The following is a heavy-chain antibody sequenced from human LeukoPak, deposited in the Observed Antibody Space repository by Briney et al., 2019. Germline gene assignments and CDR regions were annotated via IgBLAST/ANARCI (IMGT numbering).Heavy chain of an antibody. Sequence: SETLSLTCAVYGGSFSDYYWSWVRQPPGKGLEWIGEINHRGSTNYNPSLKSRVTISVDTSKNQFSLKLSFVTAADTAVYYCAGSSVIGLDYWGQGTLVTVSS. CDR1: GGSFSDYY. V-gene: IGHV4-34*01. D-gene: IGHD4-11*01. CDR2: INHRGST. J-gene: IGHJ4*02. CDR3: AGSSVIGLDY.